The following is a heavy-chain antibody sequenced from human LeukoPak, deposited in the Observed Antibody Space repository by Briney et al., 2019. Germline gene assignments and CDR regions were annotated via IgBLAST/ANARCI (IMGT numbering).Heavy chain of an antibody. CDR3: TTARNMVRGVIPLDY. CDR2: IRSKTDGGTT. J-gene: IGHJ4*02. D-gene: IGHD3-10*01. V-gene: IGHV3-15*01. Sequence: KTGGSLRLSCAASGFTFSSYGMHWVRQAPGKGLEWVGRIRSKTDGGTTDYAAPVKGRFTISRDDSKNTLYLQMNSLKTGDTAVYYCTTARNMVRGVIPLDYWGQGTLVTVSS. CDR1: GFTFSSYG.